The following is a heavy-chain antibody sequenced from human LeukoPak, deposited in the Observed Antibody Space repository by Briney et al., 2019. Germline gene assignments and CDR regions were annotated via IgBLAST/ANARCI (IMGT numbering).Heavy chain of an antibody. D-gene: IGHD2-15*01. V-gene: IGHV3-23*01. CDR2: ISAASDTL. CDR3: AQGVGYCSSGTCYRYFPH. CDR1: GFTFDTYV. Sequence: GGSLRLSCAASGFTFDTYVMTWVRQAPGKGLQWVSIISAASDTLYYADSVKGRFTVSRDNSKNTLYLQMNSLRAEDTAVYYCAQGVGYCSSGTCYRYFPHWGQGALVTVSS. J-gene: IGHJ1*01.